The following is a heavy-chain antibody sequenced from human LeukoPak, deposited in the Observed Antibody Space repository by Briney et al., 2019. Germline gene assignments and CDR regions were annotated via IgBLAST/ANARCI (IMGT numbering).Heavy chain of an antibody. Sequence: ASVKVSCKASGYTFTSYDINWVRQAPGQGLEWMGIINPSGGSTSYAQKFQGRVTMTRDTSTSTVYMELSSLRSEDTAVYYCARDQGTMVRGVISPFYYMDVWGKGTTVTISS. J-gene: IGHJ6*03. CDR2: INPSGGST. CDR1: GYTFTSYD. CDR3: ARDQGTMVRGVISPFYYMDV. V-gene: IGHV1-46*01. D-gene: IGHD3-10*01.